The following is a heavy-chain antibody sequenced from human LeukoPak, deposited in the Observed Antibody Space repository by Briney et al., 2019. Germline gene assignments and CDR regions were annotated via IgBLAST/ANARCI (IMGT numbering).Heavy chain of an antibody. CDR2: IYRSGST. J-gene: IGHJ6*03. Sequence: SETLSLTCTVSGYSISSGYYWGWIRQPPGKGLEWIGSIYRSGSTYYNPSLKSRVTISVDTSKNQFSLKLSSVTAADTAVYYCARVEGYYYYYMDVWGKGTTVTVSS. V-gene: IGHV4-38-2*02. CDR1: GYSISSGYY. CDR3: ARVEGYYYYYMDV.